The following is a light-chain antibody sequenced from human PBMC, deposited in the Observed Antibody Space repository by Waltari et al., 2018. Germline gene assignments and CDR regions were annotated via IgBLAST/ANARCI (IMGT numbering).Light chain of an antibody. V-gene: IGKV1-6*01. CDR1: EDIRNG. CDR3: LQDYSFPRT. Sequence: AIQMTQSPPPRSASVGARVPIICRASEDIRNGLGWYQQKPGKAPRLLIFAASTLQSGVPSRFSGSGSGTDFTLTISSLQPEDFATYFCLQDYSFPRTFGGGTTVEI. CDR2: AAS. J-gene: IGKJ4*01.